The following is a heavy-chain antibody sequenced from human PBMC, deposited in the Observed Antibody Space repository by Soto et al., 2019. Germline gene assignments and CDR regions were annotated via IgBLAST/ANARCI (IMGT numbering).Heavy chain of an antibody. J-gene: IGHJ6*04. CDR2: IDYSGSN. V-gene: IGHV4-61*01. Sequence: QVQLQESGPGLVKPSETLSLTCTVSGGSVSSGSYYWSWIRQPPGKGLEWIGYIDYSGSNNYNPSLKSRVTISVDTSKNQFSVKLRSVTAADTGVYYCGGVPPAPDYYYYGMYVLGEGTTVTVSS. CDR1: GGSVSSGSYY. CDR3: GGVPPAPDYYYYGMYV.